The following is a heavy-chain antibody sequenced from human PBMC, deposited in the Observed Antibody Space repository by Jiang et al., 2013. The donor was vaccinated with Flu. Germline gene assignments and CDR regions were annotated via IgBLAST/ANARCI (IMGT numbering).Heavy chain of an antibody. CDR3: ARYGEHVSRYYFDY. CDR2: TYYRSKWYH. V-gene: IGHV6-1*01. Sequence: SQTLSLTCVIFGDSVSTNSDAWNWIRQSPSRGLEWLGRTYYRSKWYHDYALSVQGRITINPDTSKNQFSLQLNSVTPEDTAVYYCARYGEHVSRYYFDYWGQGTLVTVSS. D-gene: IGHD4-17*01. J-gene: IGHJ4*02. CDR1: GDSVSTNSDA.